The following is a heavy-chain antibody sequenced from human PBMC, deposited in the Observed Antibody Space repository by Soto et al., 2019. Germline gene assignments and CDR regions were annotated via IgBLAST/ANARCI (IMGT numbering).Heavy chain of an antibody. Sequence: GGSLRLSVAASGITFSSYAMSWVRQCPGKGWEWVSAICVSGGSTYYADSVKGRFTISRDNSKNTLYLHMNSLRAEDPALSCCARSRSGNYYDWVDYWGQGTLVTVSS. J-gene: IGHJ4*02. CDR2: ICVSGGST. CDR3: ARSRSGNYYDWVDY. V-gene: IGHV3-23*01. D-gene: IGHD1-26*01. CDR1: GITFSSYA.